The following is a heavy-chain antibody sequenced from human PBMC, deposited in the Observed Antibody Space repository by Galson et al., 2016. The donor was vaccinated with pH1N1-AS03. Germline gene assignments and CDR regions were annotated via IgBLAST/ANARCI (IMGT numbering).Heavy chain of an antibody. Sequence: SVKVSCKATGGPFGTYGITWVRQGPGQGLEWMGGIIPAVGITHYAQKYQGRVTFTADESTTTAYMELSRLRSEDTAVYFSARVACSSISCLDDWGQGTLVTVSS. CDR2: IIPAVGIT. CDR1: GGPFGTYG. J-gene: IGHJ4*02. D-gene: IGHD2-2*01. CDR3: ARVACSSISCLDD. V-gene: IGHV1-69*10.